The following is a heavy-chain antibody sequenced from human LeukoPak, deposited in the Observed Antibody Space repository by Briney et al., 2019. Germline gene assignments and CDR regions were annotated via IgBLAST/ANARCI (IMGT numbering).Heavy chain of an antibody. D-gene: IGHD4-17*01. CDR3: AKDRDYGDYGRVDAFDI. J-gene: IGHJ3*02. CDR2: ISGSGGST. Sequence: GGSLRLSCAASGFTFSSYAMSWVRQAPGKGLEWVSAISGSGGSTYYADSVKGRFTISRDNSKNTLYLQMNSLRAEDTAVYYCAKDRDYGDYGRVDAFDIWGQGTMVTVSS. V-gene: IGHV3-23*01. CDR1: GFTFSSYA.